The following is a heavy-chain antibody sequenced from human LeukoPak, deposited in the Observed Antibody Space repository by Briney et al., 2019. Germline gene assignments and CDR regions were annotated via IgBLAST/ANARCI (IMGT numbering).Heavy chain of an antibody. V-gene: IGHV3-23*01. J-gene: IGHJ5*02. CDR2: ISGSGGSR. Sequence: GGSLRLSCAASGFTFSSYTMSWVRQAPGKGLEWVSAISGSGGSRYYADSVKGRFTISRDNSKNTLYLQMNSLRAEDTAVYYCAKTTYIAGTPNWFDPWGQGTLVTVSS. CDR1: GFTFSSYT. D-gene: IGHD6-13*01. CDR3: AKTTYIAGTPNWFDP.